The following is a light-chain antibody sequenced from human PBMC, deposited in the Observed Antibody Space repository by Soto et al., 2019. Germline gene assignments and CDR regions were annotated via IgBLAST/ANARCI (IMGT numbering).Light chain of an antibody. Sequence: QSALTQPASVSGSPGQSITISCTGTSSDVGGYNYVSWYQQHPGKAPKLMIYDVSNRPSGVSNRFSGSKSGNTASLTISGRQAEDEADYYCSSYTSSSTLGKFGGGTKLTVL. J-gene: IGLJ2*01. V-gene: IGLV2-14*01. CDR2: DVS. CDR1: SSDVGGYNY. CDR3: SSYTSSSTLGK.